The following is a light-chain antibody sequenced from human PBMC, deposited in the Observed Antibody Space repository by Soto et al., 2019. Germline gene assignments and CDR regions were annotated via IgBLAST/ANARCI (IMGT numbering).Light chain of an antibody. CDR3: SAWDASLNGYV. CDR1: SSNIGSKT. CDR2: SNY. J-gene: IGLJ1*01. V-gene: IGLV1-44*01. Sequence: QSVLTQPPSASGTPGQRVTIPCSGSSSNIGSKTVNWYQQLPGTAPKLLIYSNYQRPSGVPDRFSGSKSGTSASLAISGLQSEDEADYYCSAWDASLNGYVFGTGTKLTVL.